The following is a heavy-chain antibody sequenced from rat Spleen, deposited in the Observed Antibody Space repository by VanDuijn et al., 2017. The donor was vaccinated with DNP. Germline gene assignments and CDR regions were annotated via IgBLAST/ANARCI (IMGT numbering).Heavy chain of an antibody. D-gene: IGHD4-3*01. CDR2: IGSDGYAP. CDR3: IRWNSGHFDY. J-gene: IGHJ2*01. Sequence: EVQLVETGGGLVQPGRSLKLSCAASGFTFSDYYMAWVRQAPTKGLEWVAYIGSDGYAPYYGDSVKGRFTISRDNAKSSLYLQMNSLRSEDMATYYCIRWNSGHFDYWGQGVMVTVSS. V-gene: IGHV5-22*01. CDR1: GFTFSDYY.